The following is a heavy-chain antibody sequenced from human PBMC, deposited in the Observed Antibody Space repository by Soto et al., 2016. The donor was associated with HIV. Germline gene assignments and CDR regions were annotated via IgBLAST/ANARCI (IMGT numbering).Heavy chain of an antibody. V-gene: IGHV1-18*01. Sequence: QVHLVQSGAEVKKPGSSVKVSCKASGGTFSTYGISWVRQAPGQGLEWMGWISGYKGDTNYAQKLQGRVTMTTDTSTSTVYMELRSLKSDDTAVYYCAREISGWYCDYWGQGTLVTVSS. D-gene: IGHD6-19*01. J-gene: IGHJ4*02. CDR1: GGTFSTYG. CDR3: AREISGWYCDY. CDR2: ISGYKGDT.